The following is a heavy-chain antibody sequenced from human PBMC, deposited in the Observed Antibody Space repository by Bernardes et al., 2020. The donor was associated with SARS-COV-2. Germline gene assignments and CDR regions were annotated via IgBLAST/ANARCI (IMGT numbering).Heavy chain of an antibody. CDR2: ISAIRNT. CDR3: TTELQYDNLY. CDR1: GLGFSNTD. J-gene: IGHJ4*02. D-gene: IGHD3-22*01. V-gene: IGHV3-23*01. Sequence: GGSLRLSCVTSGLGFSNTDMAWVRQAPGKGLEWVSTISAIRNTHYADPVKGRFTISRDDVNNALYLKMNNLRVEDTATYYCTTELQYDNLYWGQGALVTVSS.